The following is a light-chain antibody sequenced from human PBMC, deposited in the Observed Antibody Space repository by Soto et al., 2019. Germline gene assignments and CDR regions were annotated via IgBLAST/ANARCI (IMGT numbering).Light chain of an antibody. CDR1: QDISNY. V-gene: IGKV1-33*01. J-gene: IGKJ2*01. Sequence: IQMTQSPPSLSASVGDRVTITCQASQDISNYLNWYQQKPGKAPKLLIYDASNLETGVPSRFSGSGSGTDFVLTISSLQPEDIATYYCQQYDNPYTFGQGTKLEIK. CDR3: QQYDNPYT. CDR2: DAS.